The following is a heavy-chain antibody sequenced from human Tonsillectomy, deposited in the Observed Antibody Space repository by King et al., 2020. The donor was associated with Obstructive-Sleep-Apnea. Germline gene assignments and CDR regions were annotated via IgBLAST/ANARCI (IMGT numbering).Heavy chain of an antibody. CDR1: GYIFTDYW. CDR3: ARHGDYDILTGYDY. D-gene: IGHD3-9*01. J-gene: IGHJ4*02. Sequence: VQLVESGAEVKKPGESLRLSCKGSGYIFTDYWINWVRQMPGKGLEWMGRIDPSDSYTNYSPSFQGHLTISVDKSISTAYVQWSSLKASDTAIYYCARHGDYDILTGYDYWGQGTLVTVSS. CDR2: IDPSDSYT. V-gene: IGHV5-10-1*01.